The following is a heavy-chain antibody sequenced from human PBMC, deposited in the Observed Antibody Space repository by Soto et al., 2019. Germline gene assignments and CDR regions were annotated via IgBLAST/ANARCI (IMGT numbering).Heavy chain of an antibody. CDR1: GGSLSSGGYY. CDR2: IYYSGST. V-gene: IGHV4-30-4*08. D-gene: IGHD1-26*01. Sequence: SETLSLTCTVSGGSLSSGGYYWSWIRQHPGKGLEWIGYIYYSGSTYYNPSLKSRVTISVDTSKNQFSLNLTSVTAADTAVYFFASQFCSDSAFFTWFGPWGDGTLVTVSS. J-gene: IGHJ5*02. CDR3: ASQFCSDSAFFTWFGP.